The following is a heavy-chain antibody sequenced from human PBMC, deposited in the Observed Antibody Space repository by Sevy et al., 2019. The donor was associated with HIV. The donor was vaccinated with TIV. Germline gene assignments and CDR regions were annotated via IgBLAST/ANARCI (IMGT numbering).Heavy chain of an antibody. CDR2: ISYDGSNK. CDR3: ARDVYYDSSGYSSPSDAFDI. J-gene: IGHJ3*02. Sequence: GGSLRLSCAASGFTFSTYGMHWVRQAPGKGLEWVAVISYDGSNKYYADSVKGRFTISRDNSKNTLYLQMNSLRAEDTAVYYCARDVYYDSSGYSSPSDAFDIWGQGTMVTVSS. CDR1: GFTFSTYG. V-gene: IGHV3-30*19. D-gene: IGHD3-22*01.